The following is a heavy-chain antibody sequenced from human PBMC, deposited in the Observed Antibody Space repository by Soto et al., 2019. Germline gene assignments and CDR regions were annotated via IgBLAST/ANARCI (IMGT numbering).Heavy chain of an antibody. D-gene: IGHD2-2*01. CDR3: ATDLSPGDIVLVPAAMY. J-gene: IGHJ4*02. CDR1: GYTLTKLS. V-gene: IGHV1-24*01. Sequence: ASVKVSCKVSGYTLTKLSMHWVRQAPGKRLEWMGGFDPEDGETIYAQKFQGRVTMTEDTSTDTAYMELSSLRSEDTAVYYCATDLSPGDIVLVPAAMYWGQGTLVTVSS. CDR2: FDPEDGET.